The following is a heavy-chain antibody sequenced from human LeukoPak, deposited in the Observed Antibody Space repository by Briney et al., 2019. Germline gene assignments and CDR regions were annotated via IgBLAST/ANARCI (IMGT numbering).Heavy chain of an antibody. J-gene: IGHJ4*02. D-gene: IGHD3-16*02. V-gene: IGHV3-23*01. Sequence: GGSLRLSCAASGFTFSSYAMSWVRQAPGKGLEWVSAISGSGGSTYYADSMKGRFTISRDNSKNTLYLQMNSLRAEDTAVYYCAKESPNYYYVWGSYRYTPLLDYWGQGTLVTVSS. CDR1: GFTFSSYA. CDR2: ISGSGGST. CDR3: AKESPNYYYVWGSYRYTPLLDY.